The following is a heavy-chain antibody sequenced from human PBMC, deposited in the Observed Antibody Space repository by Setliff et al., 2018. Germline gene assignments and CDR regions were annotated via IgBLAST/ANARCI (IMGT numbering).Heavy chain of an antibody. J-gene: IGHJ4*02. V-gene: IGHV4-4*08. CDR3: ARGLNTESWTPLY. Sequence: SETLSLTCSVAGGSMTDFFWHWFRRPPGKGLEWIGYIYTKGGTNYSPSLKSRVTMSVDRSRNQFSLTLSSVSAADMAVYYCARGLNTESWTPLYWSPGTLGTVSS. CDR1: GGSMTDFF. CDR2: IYTKGGT. D-gene: IGHD2-15*01.